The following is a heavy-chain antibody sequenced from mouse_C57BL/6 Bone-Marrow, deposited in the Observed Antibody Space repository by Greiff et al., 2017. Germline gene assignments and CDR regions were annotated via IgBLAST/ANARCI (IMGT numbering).Heavy chain of an antibody. CDR1: GYTFTSYG. CDR2: IYPRSGNT. V-gene: IGHV1-81*01. D-gene: IGHD1-1*01. J-gene: IGHJ3*01. Sequence: LEESGAELARPGASVKLSCKASGYTFTSYGISWVKQRTGQGLEWIGEIYPRSGNTYYNEKFKGKATLTADKSSSTAYMELRRLTSEDSAVYFCARPGVVPYGAWFAYWGQGTLVTVSA. CDR3: ARPGVVPYGAWFAY.